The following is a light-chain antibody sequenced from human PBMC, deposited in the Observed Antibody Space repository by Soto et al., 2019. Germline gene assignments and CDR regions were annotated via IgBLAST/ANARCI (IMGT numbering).Light chain of an antibody. V-gene: IGLV1-47*02. CDR3: AAWDDSLSVRM. Sequence: QAVVTQPPSASGTPGQRVTISCSGSRSNIGSNFVYWYQHLPGTAPKLLIYSNNERPSGVPDRFSGSKSGTSASLAISGLRSEDEADYYCAAWDDSLSVRMFGGGTKVTVL. J-gene: IGLJ3*02. CDR1: RSNIGSNF. CDR2: SNN.